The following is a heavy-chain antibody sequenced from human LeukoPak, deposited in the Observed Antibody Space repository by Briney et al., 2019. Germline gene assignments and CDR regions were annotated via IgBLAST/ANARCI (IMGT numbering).Heavy chain of an antibody. CDR2: IKSKTNGGTT. J-gene: IGHJ4*02. CDR3: TTNAAVGTWEVFDY. CDR1: GFTFSKAW. V-gene: IGHV3-15*01. Sequence: PGGSLRLSCAASGFTFSKAWMSWVRQAPGKGLEWVGRIKSKTNGGTTDYAAPVKGRFTISRDYSKNTVYLQMNSLKTEDTAVYYCTTNAAVGTWEVFDYWGQGTLVTVSS. D-gene: IGHD6-13*01.